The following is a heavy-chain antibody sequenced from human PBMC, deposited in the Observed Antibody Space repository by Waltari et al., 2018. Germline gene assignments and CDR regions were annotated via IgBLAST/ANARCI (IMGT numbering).Heavy chain of an antibody. V-gene: IGHV4-39*01. Sequence: QLQLQESGPGLLKPAETLSLTCSVSGGSIITDNHHWGWIRQPPGQGPEWMGTVSYNGATYSTPSLKSRVTLSRDTSKNQLSLTLGSVTATDTAVYYCATYIGASIGTAAFDVWGQGTLVSVSS. D-gene: IGHD5-12*01. CDR1: GGSIITDNHH. CDR3: ATYIGASIGTAAFDV. CDR2: VSYNGAT. J-gene: IGHJ3*01.